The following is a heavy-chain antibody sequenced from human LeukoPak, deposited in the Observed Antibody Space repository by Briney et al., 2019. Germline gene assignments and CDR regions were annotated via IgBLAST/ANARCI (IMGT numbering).Heavy chain of an antibody. Sequence: SVKVSCKASGGTFSSYAISWVRQAPGQGLEWMGRIIPIFGTANYARKFQGGVTITTDESTSTAYMELSSLRSEDTAVYYCARDSGYSYGFNWFDPWGQGTLVTVSS. V-gene: IGHV1-69*05. D-gene: IGHD5-18*01. J-gene: IGHJ5*02. CDR2: IIPIFGTA. CDR3: ARDSGYSYGFNWFDP. CDR1: GGTFSSYA.